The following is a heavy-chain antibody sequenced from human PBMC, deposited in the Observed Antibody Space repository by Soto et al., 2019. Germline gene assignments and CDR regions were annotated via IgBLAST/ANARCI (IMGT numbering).Heavy chain of an antibody. Sequence: SETLSLTCAVYGGSFSGYYWSWIRQPPGKGLEWIGEINHSGSTNYNPSLKSRVTISVDTSKNQFSLKLSSVTAADTAVYYCARVKGGVAAAGTWYFDLWGRGTLVTVSS. CDR1: GGSFSGYY. CDR3: ARVKGGVAAAGTWYFDL. D-gene: IGHD6-13*01. CDR2: INHSGST. V-gene: IGHV4-34*01. J-gene: IGHJ2*01.